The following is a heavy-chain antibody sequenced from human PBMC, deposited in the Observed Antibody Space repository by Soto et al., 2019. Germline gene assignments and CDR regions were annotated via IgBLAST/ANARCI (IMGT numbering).Heavy chain of an antibody. D-gene: IGHD3-10*01. Sequence: QVQLVQSGAEVKKPGSSVKVSCKTSGDPFNSYTISWVRQAPGRGLEWMGRIIPVFGMSNYAERFQGRVTITADEATSTAFMELSSLTSDATAIYFCAKESGYYHGSGSYYYFDHWGQGTPVNVSS. CDR3: AKESGYYHGSGSYYYFDH. CDR1: GDPFNSYT. CDR2: IIPVFGMS. V-gene: IGHV1-69*02. J-gene: IGHJ4*02.